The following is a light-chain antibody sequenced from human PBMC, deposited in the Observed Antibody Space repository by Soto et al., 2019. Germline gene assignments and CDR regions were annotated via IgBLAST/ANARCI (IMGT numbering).Light chain of an antibody. V-gene: IGLV2-23*01. Sequence: QSALTQPASVSGSPGQSITISCTGTSSDVGSYNLVSWYQQHPGKAPKLMIYEGSKRTSWVSNRFSGSKSGNTASLTISGRQAEDEADYYCCSYAGSVVFGGGTKVTVL. CDR1: SSDVGSYNL. J-gene: IGLJ2*01. CDR3: CSYAGSVV. CDR2: EGS.